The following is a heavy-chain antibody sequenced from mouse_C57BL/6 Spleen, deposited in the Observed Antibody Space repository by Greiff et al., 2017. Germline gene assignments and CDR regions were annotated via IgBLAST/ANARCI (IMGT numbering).Heavy chain of an antibody. D-gene: IGHD3-2*02. CDR1: GFTFSDYG. Sequence: EVKLMESGGGLVKPGGSLKLSCAASGFTFSDYGMHWVRQAPEKGLEWVAYISSGSSTIYYADTVKGRFTISRDNAKNTLFLQMTSLRSEDTAMYYCARKKAQASYYYAMDYWGQGTSVTVSS. CDR3: ARKKAQASYYYAMDY. J-gene: IGHJ4*01. CDR2: ISSGSSTI. V-gene: IGHV5-17*01.